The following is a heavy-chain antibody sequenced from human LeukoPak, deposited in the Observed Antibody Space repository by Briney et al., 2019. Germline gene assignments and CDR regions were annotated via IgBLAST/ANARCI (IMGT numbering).Heavy chain of an antibody. CDR3: AKDGSVEDIVVVVAAPTLDY. CDR2: IRGNGATT. V-gene: IGHV3-23*01. Sequence: GGSLRLSCAASGITFSSHAMTWVRQAPGKGLEWVAAIRGNGATTDYADSVKGRFTISRDNSMDTLYLQMNSLRAEDTAVYYCAKDGSVEDIVVVVAAPTLDYWGQGTLVTVSS. J-gene: IGHJ4*02. D-gene: IGHD2-15*01. CDR1: GITFSSHA.